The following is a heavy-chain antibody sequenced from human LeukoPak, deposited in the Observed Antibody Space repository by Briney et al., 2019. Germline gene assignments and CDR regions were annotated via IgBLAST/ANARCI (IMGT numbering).Heavy chain of an antibody. V-gene: IGHV3-30-3*01. J-gene: IGHJ4*02. CDR2: ISYDGSNK. D-gene: IGHD3-3*01. CDR3: ARWALGGYDFWSGYPTDYFDY. CDR1: GFTFSSYA. Sequence: GGSLRLSCAASGFTFSSYAMHWVRQAPGKGLEWVAVISYDGSNKYYADSVKGRFTISRDNSKNTLYLQMNSLRAEDTAVYYCARWALGGYDFWSGYPTDYFDYWGQGTLVTVSS.